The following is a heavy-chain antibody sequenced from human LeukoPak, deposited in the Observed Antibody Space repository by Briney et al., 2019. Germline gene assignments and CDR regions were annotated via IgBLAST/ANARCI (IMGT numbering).Heavy chain of an antibody. CDR3: TTVSHFYL. CDR2: IKNGGTT. Sequence: GGSLRLSCAASGFTFTDAWLSWVRQAPGKGLEWVGRIKNGGTTDYAAPVEGRFTISRDDSKATLYLQMNSLKTEDTAMYYCTTVSHFYLGGQGTLVTVS. D-gene: IGHD2/OR15-2a*01. CDR1: GFTFTDAW. J-gene: IGHJ4*02. V-gene: IGHV3-15*01.